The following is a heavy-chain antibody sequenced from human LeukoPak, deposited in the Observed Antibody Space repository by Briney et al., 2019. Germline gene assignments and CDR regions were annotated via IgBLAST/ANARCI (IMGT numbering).Heavy chain of an antibody. D-gene: IGHD5-18*01. CDR3: APERRGYSYGYVDY. V-gene: IGHV4-39*07. J-gene: IGHJ4*02. CDR1: GGSISSSSYY. CDR2: IYYSGST. Sequence: SETLSLTCTVSGGSISSSSYYWGWIRQPPGKGLEWIGSIYYSGSTYYNPSPKSRVTISVDTSKNQFSLKLSSVTAADTAVYYCAPERRGYSYGYVDYWGQGTLVTVSS.